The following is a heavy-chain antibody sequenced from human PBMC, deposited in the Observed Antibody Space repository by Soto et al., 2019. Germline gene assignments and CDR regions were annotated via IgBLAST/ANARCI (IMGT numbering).Heavy chain of an antibody. V-gene: IGHV3-43*01. CDR3: ATEYNSRWDPFFDD. D-gene: IGHD6-13*01. J-gene: IGHJ4*02. Sequence: EVQLVESGGVGVQPGGSLRLSCAASGFTFGDFTMHWVRQAPGKGLEWVSLINWDGGDTFYADSVKGRFTISRDNSKSSLFLQMNGLRSEDTALYYCATEYNSRWDPFFDDWGRGTLVTVSS. CDR1: GFTFGDFT. CDR2: INWDGGDT.